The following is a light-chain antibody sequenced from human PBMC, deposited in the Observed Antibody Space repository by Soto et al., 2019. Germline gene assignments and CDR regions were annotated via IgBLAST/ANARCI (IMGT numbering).Light chain of an antibody. J-gene: IGKJ2*01. V-gene: IGKV3-20*01. CDR3: QQYGSSGYT. CDR2: GAS. CDR1: QSVSSSY. Sequence: EIVLTQSPGTLSLSPEERATLSWRASQSVSSSYLALYQQKPGQAPRLLIYGASSRAPGIPDRFSGSGSGTDFTLTISRLEPEDFAVYYCQQYGSSGYTFGQGTKLEIK.